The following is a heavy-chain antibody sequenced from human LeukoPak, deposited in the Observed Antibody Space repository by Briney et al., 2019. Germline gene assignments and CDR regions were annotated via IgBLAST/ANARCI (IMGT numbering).Heavy chain of an antibody. CDR3: AREYGYGYFDS. J-gene: IGHJ4*02. D-gene: IGHD2-2*03. Sequence: SETLSLTCTVSGGSISSYYWNWIRQPPGKGLEWIGYVYYIENTKYNPSLKSRVTISADTSKNQFSLKLSSVTAADTAVYYCAREYGYGYFDSWGQGTLVTVSS. CDR1: GGSISSYY. CDR2: VYYIENT. V-gene: IGHV4-59*01.